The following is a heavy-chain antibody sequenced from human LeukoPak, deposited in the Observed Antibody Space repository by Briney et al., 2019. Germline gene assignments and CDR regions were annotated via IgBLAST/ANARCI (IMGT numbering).Heavy chain of an antibody. D-gene: IGHD4-17*01. CDR3: ARDSGPYGDYGSDY. CDR1: GFTFSGSA. V-gene: IGHV3-73*01. Sequence: GGSLRLSCAASGFTFSGSAMHWVRQASGKGLEWVGRIRNKANGYATGYAASVKGRFTISRDDSKSTAYLQMNSLRTEDTAVYYCARDSGPYGDYGSDYWGQGTLVTVSS. CDR2: IRNKANGYAT. J-gene: IGHJ4*02.